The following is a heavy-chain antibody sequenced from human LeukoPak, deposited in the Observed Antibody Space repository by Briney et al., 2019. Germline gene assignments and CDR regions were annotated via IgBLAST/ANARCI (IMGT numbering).Heavy chain of an antibody. CDR3: ARLAPASGSYYWGYYYYGMDV. J-gene: IGHJ6*02. D-gene: IGHD1-26*01. V-gene: IGHV4-59*01. CDR1: GGSISRYY. Sequence: SETLSLTCTVSGGSISRYYWSWIRQPPGKGLEWIGYIYYSGSTNYNPSLKSRVTISVDTSKNQFSLQLSSVTAADTAVYYCARLAPASGSYYWGYYYYGMDVWGQGTTVTVSS. CDR2: IYYSGST.